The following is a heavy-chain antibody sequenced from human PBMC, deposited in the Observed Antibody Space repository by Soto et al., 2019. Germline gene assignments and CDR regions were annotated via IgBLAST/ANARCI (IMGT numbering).Heavy chain of an antibody. J-gene: IGHJ6*02. CDR1: GFTFSSYW. Sequence: EVQLVESGGGLVQPGGSLRLSCAASGFTFSSYWMHWVRQAPGKGLVWVSRINTDGSSTSYADSVKGRFTISRDNAKKTLYLQMNSLRAEDTAVYYCARPYYYASWYYYYGMDVWGQGTTVTVSS. V-gene: IGHV3-74*01. CDR2: INTDGSST. CDR3: ARPYYYASWYYYYGMDV. D-gene: IGHD3-10*01.